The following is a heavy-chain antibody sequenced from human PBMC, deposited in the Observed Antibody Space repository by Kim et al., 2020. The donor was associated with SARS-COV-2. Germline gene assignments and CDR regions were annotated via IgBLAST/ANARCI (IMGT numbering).Heavy chain of an antibody. CDR2: ISYDGSNK. J-gene: IGHJ4*02. CDR3: ANLYGDYVAY. V-gene: IGHV3-30-3*01. Sequence: GGSLRLSCAASGFTFSSYAMHWVRQAPGKGLEWVAVISYDGSNKYYADSVKGRFTISRDNSKNTLYLQMNSLRAEDTAVYYCANLYGDYVAYWGQGTLVTVSS. D-gene: IGHD4-17*01. CDR1: GFTFSSYA.